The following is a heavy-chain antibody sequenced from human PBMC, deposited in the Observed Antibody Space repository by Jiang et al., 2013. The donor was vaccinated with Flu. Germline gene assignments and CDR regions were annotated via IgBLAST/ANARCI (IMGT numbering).Heavy chain of an antibody. V-gene: IGHV4-38-2*02. CDR1: GYSISSGYY. CDR3: ARDAGAYYYGSGNPPTWFDP. CDR2: IYHSGST. D-gene: IGHD3-10*01. Sequence: KPSETLSLTCAVSGYSISSGYYWGWIRQPPGKGLEWIGSIYHSGSTYYNPSLKSRVTISVDTSKNQFSLKLSSVTAADTAVYYCARDAGAYYYGSGNPPTWFDPWGQGTLVTVSS. J-gene: IGHJ5*02.